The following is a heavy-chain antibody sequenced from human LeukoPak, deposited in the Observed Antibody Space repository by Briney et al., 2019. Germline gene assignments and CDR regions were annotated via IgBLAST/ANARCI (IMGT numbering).Heavy chain of an antibody. Sequence: GGSLRLSCAASGFTFSSYSMNWARQAPGKGLEWVSSISSSSSYIYYADSVKGRFTISRDNAKNSLYLQMNSLRAEDTAVYYCARSSRAAFDYWGQGTLVTVSS. D-gene: IGHD2-15*01. J-gene: IGHJ4*02. CDR3: ARSSRAAFDY. V-gene: IGHV3-21*01. CDR2: ISSSSSYI. CDR1: GFTFSSYS.